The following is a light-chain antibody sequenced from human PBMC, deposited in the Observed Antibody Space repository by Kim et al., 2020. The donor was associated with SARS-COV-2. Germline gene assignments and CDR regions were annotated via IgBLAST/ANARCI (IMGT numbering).Light chain of an antibody. CDR3: QQSYTTFWT. J-gene: IGKJ1*01. CDR1: QTISTS. V-gene: IGKV1-39*01. CDR2: AAS. Sequence: GDRVTINCRASQTISTSLNWYQQKPGKAPKLLIYAASNLQSGVPSRFTGGGSGADFTLTITSLQPEDFATYYCQQSYTTFWTFGQGTKVDIK.